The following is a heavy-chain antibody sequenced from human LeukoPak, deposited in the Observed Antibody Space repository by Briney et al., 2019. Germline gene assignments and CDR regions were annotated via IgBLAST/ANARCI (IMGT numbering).Heavy chain of an antibody. J-gene: IGHJ4*02. Sequence: ADSVKGRFTISRDNSKNTLYLQMNSLRAEDTAVYYCASTSVAGYGFDYWGQGTLVTVSS. D-gene: IGHD6-19*01. V-gene: IGHV3-53*01. CDR3: ASTSVAGYGFDY.